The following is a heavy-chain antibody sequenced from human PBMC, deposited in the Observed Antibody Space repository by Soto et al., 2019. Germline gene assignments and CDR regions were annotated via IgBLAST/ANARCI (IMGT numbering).Heavy chain of an antibody. CDR3: AGVRTTGKPTFDY. V-gene: IGHV6-1*01. Sequence: SPTLSLTCAISGDSVSSNSAAWTWIRQSPSRGLEWLGRTYYRSEWYNDYAVSVRSRITITPDTSKNQFSLQLNSVTPEDTAVYYCAGVRTTGKPTFDYWGQGSLVTVSS. J-gene: IGHJ4*02. CDR1: GDSVSSNSAA. D-gene: IGHD1-1*01. CDR2: TYYRSEWYN.